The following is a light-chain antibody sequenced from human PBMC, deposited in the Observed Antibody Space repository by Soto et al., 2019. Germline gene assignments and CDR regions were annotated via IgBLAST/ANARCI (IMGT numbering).Light chain of an antibody. V-gene: IGKV2-28*01. CDR2: LGS. CDR3: MQALQTPFT. Sequence: DVVMTQSPLSLPATPGEPASISCRSSQSLLYSNGYNYLDWYLQKPGQSPQLLIYLGSYRASGVPDRFTGSGSGTDFTLKISRVEAEDVGVYYCMQALQTPFTFGPGTKVDIK. CDR1: QSLLYSNGYNY. J-gene: IGKJ3*01.